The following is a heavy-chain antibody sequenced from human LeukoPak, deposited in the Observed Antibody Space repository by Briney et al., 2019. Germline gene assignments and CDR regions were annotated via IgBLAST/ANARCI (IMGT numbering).Heavy chain of an antibody. D-gene: IGHD3-22*01. CDR3: ARYYDSSGYYPRSFDY. Sequence: PSETLSLTCTVSGGSISSSNYYWGWIHQPPRKGLEWIGNIYYSGSTYYNPSLKGRVTISVDTSKNQFSLKLSSVTAADTAVYYCARYYDSSGYYPRSFDYWGQGTLVTVSS. J-gene: IGHJ4*02. CDR2: IYYSGST. V-gene: IGHV4-39*01. CDR1: GGSISSSNYY.